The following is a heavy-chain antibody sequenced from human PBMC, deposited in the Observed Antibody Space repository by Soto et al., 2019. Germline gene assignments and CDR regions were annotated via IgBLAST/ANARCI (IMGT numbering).Heavy chain of an antibody. Sequence: GGSLRLSCAASGFTFSTYAMSWVRQAPGEGLEWVSGISVSGANTYYADSVKGRFTISRDNSKNTLYLQMNNLRAEDTAVYYCADGGEWAFNLVYWGQGTQVTVSS. D-gene: IGHD3-10*01. J-gene: IGHJ4*02. CDR2: ISVSGANT. V-gene: IGHV3-23*01. CDR3: ADGGEWAFNLVY. CDR1: GFTFSTYA.